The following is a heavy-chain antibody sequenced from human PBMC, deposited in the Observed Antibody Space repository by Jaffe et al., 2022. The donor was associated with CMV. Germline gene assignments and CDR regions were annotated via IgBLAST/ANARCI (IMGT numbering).Heavy chain of an antibody. J-gene: IGHJ4*02. CDR2: INHSGST. CDR3: ARGRRDGYNWRGIDY. D-gene: IGHD5-12*01. V-gene: IGHV4-34*01. CDR1: GGSFSGYY. Sequence: QVQLQQWGAGLLKPSETLSLTCAVYGGSFSGYYWSWIRQPPGKGLEWIGEINHSGSTNYNPSLKSRVTISVDTSKNQFSLKLSSVTAADTAVYYCARGRRDGYNWRGIDYWGQGTLVTVSS.